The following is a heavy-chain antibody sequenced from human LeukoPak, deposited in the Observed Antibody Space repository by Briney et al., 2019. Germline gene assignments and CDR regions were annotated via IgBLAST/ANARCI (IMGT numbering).Heavy chain of an antibody. CDR1: GFTFSSYA. CDR3: ASRSRYGSGAV. V-gene: IGHV3-23*01. Sequence: GGSLRLSCAASGFTFSSYAMSWVRQAPGKGLEWVSAISSDGGNTYSADSVKGRFTISRDNSKNTLYLQMNSLRAEDTAVYYCASRSRYGSGAVWGQGTLVTVSS. J-gene: IGHJ4*02. CDR2: ISSDGGNT. D-gene: IGHD3-10*01.